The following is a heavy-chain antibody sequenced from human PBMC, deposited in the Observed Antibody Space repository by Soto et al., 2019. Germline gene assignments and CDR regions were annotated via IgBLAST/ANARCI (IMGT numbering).Heavy chain of an antibody. V-gene: IGHV3-30*03. Sequence: GGSLRLSCAASGFTFSSYGMHWVRQAPGKGLEWVAVISYDGSSTTYADSVKGRFTISRDNAKNTLYLQMNSLRVEDTAVYYFARVKNGTTYYAFEIWGQGIMGT. CDR3: ARVKNGTTYYAFEI. CDR2: ISYDGSST. D-gene: IGHD1-7*01. J-gene: IGHJ3*02. CDR1: GFTFSSYG.